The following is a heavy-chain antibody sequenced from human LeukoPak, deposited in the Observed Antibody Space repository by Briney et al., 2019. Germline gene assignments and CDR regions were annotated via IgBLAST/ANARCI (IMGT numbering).Heavy chain of an antibody. J-gene: IGHJ4*02. CDR1: GFTFNTFN. D-gene: IGHD3-10*01. CDR2: ITSGGDYI. V-gene: IGHV3-21*01. Sequence: GGSLRLSCAASGFTFNTFNMNWVRQAPGKGLEWVSSITSGGDYIYYADSVKGRFTTSRDNAKNSLSLQLNSLRAEDTAVYYCARDRNYYGSGSYYYWSQGTLVTVSS. CDR3: ARDRNYYGSGSYYY.